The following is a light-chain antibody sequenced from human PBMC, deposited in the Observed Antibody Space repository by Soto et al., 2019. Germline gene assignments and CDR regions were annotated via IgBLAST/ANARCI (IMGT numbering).Light chain of an antibody. CDR1: STDVGGYNY. V-gene: IGLV2-14*01. CDR2: EVT. J-gene: IGLJ1*01. CDR3: GSYSSNDTNFV. Sequence: QSVLAQPSSVSGSPGQSITISCTGTSTDVGGYNYVSWYQHHSGKAPKLLIYEVTNRPSGISDRFSGSKSVNTASLTISGLQAEHESDYYCGSYSSNDTNFVLGNGTKVT.